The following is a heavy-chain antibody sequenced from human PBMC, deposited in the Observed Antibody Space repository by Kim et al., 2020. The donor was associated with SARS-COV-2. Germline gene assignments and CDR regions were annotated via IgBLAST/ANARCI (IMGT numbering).Heavy chain of an antibody. D-gene: IGHD3-9*01. CDR3: ASEGDILTGYYVH. Sequence: SETLSLTCGVSGGPFGDYYWSWIRQPPGKGLEWIGEISHGGSTNLNPSLQRRVTISIDTSKKHFSLTLRSLTAADTAVYYSASEGDILTGYYVHWVQGIL. V-gene: IGHV4-34*01. CDR1: GGPFGDYY. CDR2: ISHGGST. J-gene: IGHJ4*02.